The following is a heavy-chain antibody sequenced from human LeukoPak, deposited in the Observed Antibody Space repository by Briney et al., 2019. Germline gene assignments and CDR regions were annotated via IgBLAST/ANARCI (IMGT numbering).Heavy chain of an antibody. CDR3: ARRGGSGPWAFDI. Sequence: GGSLRLSCAASGFTFSSYSMNWVRQAPGKGLEWVSYISSSSSTIYYADSVKGRFTISRDNAKNSLCLQMNSLRAEDTAVYYCARRGGSGPWAFDIWGQGTMVTVSS. CDR2: ISSSSSTI. D-gene: IGHD1-26*01. CDR1: GFTFSSYS. V-gene: IGHV3-48*01. J-gene: IGHJ3*02.